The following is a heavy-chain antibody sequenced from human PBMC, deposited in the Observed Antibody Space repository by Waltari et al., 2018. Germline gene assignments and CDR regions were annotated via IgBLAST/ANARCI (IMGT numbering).Heavy chain of an antibody. J-gene: IGHJ4*02. Sequence: QLQLQESGPGLVKPSETLSLTCTVSGGSISSSSYYWGWIRQPPGKGLEWIGRNYYSGSTYYNPSLKSRVTISVDTSKTQFSLKLSSVTAADTAVYYCASQYCGGDCYLFDYWGQGTLVTVSS. CDR3: ASQYCGGDCYLFDY. CDR1: GGSISSSSYY. CDR2: NYYSGST. D-gene: IGHD2-21*01. V-gene: IGHV4-39*07.